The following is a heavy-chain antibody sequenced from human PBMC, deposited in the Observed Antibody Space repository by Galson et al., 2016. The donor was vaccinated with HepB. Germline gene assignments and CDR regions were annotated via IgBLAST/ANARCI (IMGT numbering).Heavy chain of an antibody. V-gene: IGHV1-18*01. CDR1: GYTFINYG. CDR3: ASYSGSYFFKYYYYYYMDV. CDR2: ISGSNGIT. Sequence: SVKVSCKASGYTFINYGITWIRQAPGQGLEYMAWISGSNGITNYAPILQGRVTLTTDTSTSTAYMEMSSLRSEDTAAYYCASYSGSYFFKYYYYYYMDVWGKGTTVTVSS. D-gene: IGHD1-26*01. J-gene: IGHJ6*03.